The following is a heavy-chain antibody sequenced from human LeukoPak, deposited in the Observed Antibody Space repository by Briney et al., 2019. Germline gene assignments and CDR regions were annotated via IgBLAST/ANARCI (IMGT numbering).Heavy chain of an antibody. Sequence: SETLSLTFTVAGGSIRNNYWRWIRQPPGKGLEGIGYVYHSGTTTYNPALKSRVTISLDTSNNQSTLNLTSATPANTAMYYCAGGNYLTFDFWGQGTLVSVSS. CDR1: GGSIRNNY. D-gene: IGHD1-26*01. CDR3: AGGNYLTFDF. J-gene: IGHJ4*02. CDR2: VYHSGTT. V-gene: IGHV4-59*08.